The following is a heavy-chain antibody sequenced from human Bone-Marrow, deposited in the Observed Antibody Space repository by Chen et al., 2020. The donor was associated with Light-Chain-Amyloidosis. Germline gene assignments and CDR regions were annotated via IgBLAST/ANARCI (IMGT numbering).Heavy chain of an antibody. CDR1: GFTFSSYA. V-gene: IGHV3-23*04. Sequence: EVQVVESGGGSVQPGGSLRLSCAASGFTFSSYAMSWVRQAPGKGLEWVSSISGSGGNTYYADSVKGRFTLSRDNSKNTLSLQMNSLRAEDTAVYYCAKFLDRGSWYYYYGMDVWGQGTTVTVSS. CDR3: AKFLDRGSWYYYYGMDV. D-gene: IGHD3-10*01. CDR2: ISGSGGNT. J-gene: IGHJ6*02.